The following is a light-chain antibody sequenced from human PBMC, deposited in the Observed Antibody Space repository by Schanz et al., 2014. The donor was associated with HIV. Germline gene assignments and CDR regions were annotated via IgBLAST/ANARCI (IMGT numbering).Light chain of an antibody. J-gene: IGKJ1*01. CDR2: GAS. Sequence: EIVLTQSPGTLSLSPGERATLSCRASQSVSSSYFAWYQQKPGQAPRLLIYGASSRATGIPDRLSGSGSGTDFTLTISRLEPEDFAVYYCQQYGSSPLFGQGTKVEIK. CDR1: QSVSSSY. CDR3: QQYGSSPL. V-gene: IGKV3-20*01.